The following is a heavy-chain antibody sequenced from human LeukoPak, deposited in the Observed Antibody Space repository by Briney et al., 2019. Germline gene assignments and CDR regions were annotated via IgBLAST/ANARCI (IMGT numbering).Heavy chain of an antibody. Sequence: SXXWXWIRQPPXXXLEWIGSIYYSGSTXYXPSLKSRVTISVXXSXXQFSLKLSSVTAADTAVYYXXXXXXXXXXXYWGXXXXXXVSS. CDR2: IYYSGST. V-gene: IGHV4-39*07. CDR3: XXXXXXXXXXY. CDR1: SXX. J-gene: IGHJ4*01.